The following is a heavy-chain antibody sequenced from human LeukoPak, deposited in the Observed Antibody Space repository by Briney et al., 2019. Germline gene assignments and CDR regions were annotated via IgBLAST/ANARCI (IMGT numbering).Heavy chain of an antibody. V-gene: IGHV4-4*07. D-gene: IGHD6-13*01. CDR1: GGSFSNYY. CDR2: IYTSGST. Sequence: SETLSLTCTVSGGSFSNYYMNWIRQPAGKGLEWIGRIYTSGSTNYNPSLKSRVIMSVDTSKNQFSLKLNSVTAADTAVYYCATAGDSTSPLDYWGQGTLVTVSS. CDR3: ATAGDSTSPLDY. J-gene: IGHJ4*02.